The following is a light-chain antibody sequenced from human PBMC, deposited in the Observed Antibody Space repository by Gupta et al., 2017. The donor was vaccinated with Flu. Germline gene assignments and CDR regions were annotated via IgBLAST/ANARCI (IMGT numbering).Light chain of an antibody. CDR2: EVS. V-gene: IGLV2-14*01. J-gene: IGLJ1*01. Sequence: QSALTQPASVSGSPGQSITISCTGTSSDVGGYNYVSWYQQHPGTAPKLLIFEVSNRPSGVSDRFSGSKSGNTASLTISGLQAEDESDYYCSSEASSSTLFVFGTGTKVTVL. CDR3: SSEASSSTLFV. CDR1: SSDVGGYNY.